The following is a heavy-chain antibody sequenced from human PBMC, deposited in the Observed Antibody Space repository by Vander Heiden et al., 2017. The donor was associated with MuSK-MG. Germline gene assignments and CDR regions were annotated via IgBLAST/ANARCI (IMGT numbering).Heavy chain of an antibody. CDR3: ARGGSVSYYVD. V-gene: IGHV3-74*01. Sequence: EVQLVESGGGLVQPGGSLRLSCAASGFTFSSSWMHWVRQTPGKGLVWVSRINSDGSSTAYADSVKGRFTISRDNAKNTLFLQMNSLRAEDTAVYYCARGGSVSYYVDWGQGTLVTASS. CDR2: INSDGSST. CDR1: GFTFSSSW. D-gene: IGHD1-26*01. J-gene: IGHJ4*02.